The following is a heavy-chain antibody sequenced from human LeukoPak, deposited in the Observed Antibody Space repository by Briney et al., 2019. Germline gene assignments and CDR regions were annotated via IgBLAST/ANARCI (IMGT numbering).Heavy chain of an antibody. CDR3: AMSSMVRGVYDAFDF. J-gene: IGHJ3*01. V-gene: IGHV4-31*03. CDR2: VYYSGST. CDR1: GGSISSGGYY. D-gene: IGHD3-10*01. Sequence: SETLSLTCTVSGGSISSGGYYWSWIRQHPGKGLEWIGYVYYSGSTYYNPSLKSRVTISVDTSKNQFSLKLSSVTAADTAVYYCAMSSMVRGVYDAFDFWGQGTMVTVSS.